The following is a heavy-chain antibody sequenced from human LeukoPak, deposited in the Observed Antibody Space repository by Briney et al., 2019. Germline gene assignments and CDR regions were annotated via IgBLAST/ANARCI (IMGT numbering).Heavy chain of an antibody. Sequence: SRTLSLTCAISGYSVSSNSADWNWIRHSPSGGLEWLGRTYCRSTWYNDYEVSVKSRIPSNPETSKNKFSLQLNSVTPEDTAVYDCARGVAAPNWFDPWGQGTLVTVSS. J-gene: IGHJ5*02. CDR1: GYSVSSNSAD. D-gene: IGHD6-13*01. V-gene: IGHV6-1*01. CDR2: TYCRSTWYN. CDR3: ARGVAAPNWFDP.